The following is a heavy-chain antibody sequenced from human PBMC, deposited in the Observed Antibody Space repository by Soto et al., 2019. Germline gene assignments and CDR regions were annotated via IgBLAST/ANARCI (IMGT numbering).Heavy chain of an antibody. D-gene: IGHD3-10*01. J-gene: IGHJ6*02. CDR3: ARVAYYGSESHPVVDV. CDR1: GGSISSGGYS. V-gene: IGHV4-30-2*01. CDR2: IYHSGST. Sequence: QLQLQESGSGLVKPSQTLSLTCAVSGGSISSGGYSWSWIRQPPGKGLEWIGYIYHSGSTYYNPSLKRRVTISVDRSKNQFSRKLSSVTAADTAVYYCARVAYYGSESHPVVDVWGQGTTVTVSS.